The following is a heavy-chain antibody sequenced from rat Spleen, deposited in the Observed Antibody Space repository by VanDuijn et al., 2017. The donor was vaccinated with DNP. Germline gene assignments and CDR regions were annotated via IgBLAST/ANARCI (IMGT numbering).Heavy chain of an antibody. D-gene: IGHD4-3*01. CDR1: GFLFNNDW. CDR3: IRWNSGHFDY. CDR2: ISGNIDTT. Sequence: EVKLVESGGDLVQPGGSLRLSCEGSGFLFNNDWLTWIRQAPGKGLEWVASISGNIDTTYHSDAVRGRFAISRDNAKSTLYLQMNSLRSEDMATYYCIRWNSGHFDYWGQGVMVTVSS. V-gene: IGHV5-31*01. J-gene: IGHJ2*01.